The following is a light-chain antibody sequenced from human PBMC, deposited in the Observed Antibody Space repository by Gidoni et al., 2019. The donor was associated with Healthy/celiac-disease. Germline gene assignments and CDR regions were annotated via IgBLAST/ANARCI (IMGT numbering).Light chain of an antibody. CDR1: QSVSSSY. Sequence: EIVLTQSPGTLSLSPGERATLSCRASQSVSSSYLAWYQQKPGQAPRLLIYGASSRATGLPDRCSGSGSGKDFTLTISRLEPEDFAVYYCQQYGSSPTFXQXTKVEI. CDR3: QQYGSSPT. CDR2: GAS. V-gene: IGKV3-20*01. J-gene: IGKJ1*01.